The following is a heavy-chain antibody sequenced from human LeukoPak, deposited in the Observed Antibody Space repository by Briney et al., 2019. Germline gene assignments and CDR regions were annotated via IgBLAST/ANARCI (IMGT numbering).Heavy chain of an antibody. V-gene: IGHV1-24*01. CDR2: FDPEDGEP. CDR1: GYTLFELP. CDR3: VTDPHLLIWGWGEYHP. Sequence: GASVKVSCKVSGYTLFELPIHWVRQVPGKGLEWMGSFDPEDGEPIYAQNLQGRVTITEDRSADTAYMDLRSLRPEDTAVYVCVTDPHLLIWGWGEYHPRREGTLVSVPS. J-gene: IGHJ5*02. D-gene: IGHD3-16*01.